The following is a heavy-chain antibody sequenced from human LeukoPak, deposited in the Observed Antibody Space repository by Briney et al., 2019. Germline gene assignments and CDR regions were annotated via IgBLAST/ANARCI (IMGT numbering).Heavy chain of an antibody. CDR3: ARDAMRRDGYNHDFDN. V-gene: IGHV3-74*01. Sequence: GGSLRLSCAASGFTFSSYWMHWVRQAPGKGLVWVSRIYRDGSSTSYADSVKGRFIISRDNAKNTLNLQMNSLRAEDTALYYCARDAMRRDGYNHDFDNWGQGTLVTVSS. CDR2: IYRDGSST. D-gene: IGHD5-24*01. CDR1: GFTFSSYW. J-gene: IGHJ4*02.